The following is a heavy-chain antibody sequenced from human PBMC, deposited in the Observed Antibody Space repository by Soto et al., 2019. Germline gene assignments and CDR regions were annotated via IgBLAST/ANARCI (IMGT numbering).Heavy chain of an antibody. Sequence: EVQLLEFGGGLVQPGGSLRLSCAASGFTFSNYAMSWVRQAPGKGLEWVSSISGGGSSTYYADSVKGRFTISRDNSKNTIYLQMNSLRAEDTAVYYCAKVPAYDYVWGTYYYFDYWGLGALVTVSS. D-gene: IGHD3-16*01. CDR2: ISGGGSST. J-gene: IGHJ4*02. CDR3: AKVPAYDYVWGTYYYFDY. CDR1: GFTFSNYA. V-gene: IGHV3-23*01.